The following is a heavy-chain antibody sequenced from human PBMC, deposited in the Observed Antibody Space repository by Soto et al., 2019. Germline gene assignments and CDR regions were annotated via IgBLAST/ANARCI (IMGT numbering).Heavy chain of an antibody. CDR3: ARGPGGPDGPGDY. Sequence: QVQLVQSGAEVKKPGASVKVSCKASGYTFTSYGMHWVHQAPGQRLAWMGWVNAGNGNTKYSQKLQGRVTITRDTSASTAYMELSSLRSEDTAVYYCARGPGGPDGPGDYWGQGTLVTVSS. CDR2: VNAGNGNT. J-gene: IGHJ4*02. D-gene: IGHD2-15*01. CDR1: GYTFTSYG. V-gene: IGHV1-3*01.